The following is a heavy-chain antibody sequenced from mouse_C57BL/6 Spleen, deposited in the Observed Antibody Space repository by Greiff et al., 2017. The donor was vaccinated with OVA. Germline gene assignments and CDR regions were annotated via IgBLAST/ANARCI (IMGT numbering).Heavy chain of an antibody. D-gene: IGHD1-1*01. J-gene: IGHJ1*03. Sequence: VHVKQSGTVLARPGASVKMSCKTSGYTFTSYWMHWVKQRPGQGLEWIGAIYPGNSDTSYNQKFKGKAKLTAVTSASTAYMELSSLTNEDSAVYYCTRLDYYGSSYDWYFDVWGTGTTVTVSS. CDR2: IYPGNSDT. CDR1: GYTFTSYW. CDR3: TRLDYYGSSYDWYFDV. V-gene: IGHV1-5*01.